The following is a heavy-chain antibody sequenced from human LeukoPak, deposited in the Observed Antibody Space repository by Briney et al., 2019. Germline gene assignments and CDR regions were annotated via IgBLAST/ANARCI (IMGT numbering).Heavy chain of an antibody. CDR1: GGSISSYY. J-gene: IGHJ3*02. Sequence: KPSETLSLTCTVSGGSISSYYWSWIRQPPGKGLEWIGYIYYSGSTNYNPSLKSRVTISVDTSKNQFSLKLSSVTAADTAVYYCARAVLYYDILTGYFERVDAFDIWGQGTMVTVSS. V-gene: IGHV4-59*01. CDR3: ARAVLYYDILTGYFERVDAFDI. CDR2: IYYSGST. D-gene: IGHD3-9*01.